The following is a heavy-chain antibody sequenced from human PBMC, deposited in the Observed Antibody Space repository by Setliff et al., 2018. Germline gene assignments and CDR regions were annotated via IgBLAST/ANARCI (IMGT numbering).Heavy chain of an antibody. J-gene: IGHJ4*02. CDR1: GYTFTSYA. CDR2: INTNTGNP. D-gene: IGHD3-3*01. V-gene: IGHV7-4-1*02. CDR3: AISRYDFWSGYYFDY. Sequence: ASVKVSCKASGYTFTSYAMNWVRQAPGQGLEWMGWINTNTGNPTYAQGFTGRFVFSLDTSVSTAYLQISSLKAEDTAVHYCAISRYDFWSGYYFDYWGQGTLVTVSS.